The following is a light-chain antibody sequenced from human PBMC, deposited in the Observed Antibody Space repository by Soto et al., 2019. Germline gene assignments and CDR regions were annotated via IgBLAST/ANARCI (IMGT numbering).Light chain of an antibody. J-gene: IGKJ5*01. V-gene: IGKV3-20*01. Sequence: DIVLTQSPGTLSLSPGERAALSCRASQSVSSSYLAWYQQKPGQAPRLLIYGASNRATGIPVRFSGSGSGTDFTLTISSLEPEDFAVYYCQQYKSWPPITFGQGTRLEIK. CDR1: QSVSSSY. CDR3: QQYKSWPPIT. CDR2: GAS.